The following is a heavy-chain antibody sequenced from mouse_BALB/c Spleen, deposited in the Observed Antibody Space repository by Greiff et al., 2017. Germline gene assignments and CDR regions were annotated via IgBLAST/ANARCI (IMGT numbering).Heavy chain of an antibody. CDR1: GYAFTNYW. V-gene: IGHV1-63*01. Sequence: QVQLQQSGAELVRPGTSVKISCKASGYAFTNYWLGWVKQRPGHGLEWIGDIYPGSGNTYYNEKFKDKATLTADKSSSTAYMQLSSLTSEDSAVYYCANYYGSSPLAYWGQGTLVTVSA. D-gene: IGHD1-1*01. J-gene: IGHJ3*01. CDR3: ANYYGSSPLAY. CDR2: IYPGSGNT.